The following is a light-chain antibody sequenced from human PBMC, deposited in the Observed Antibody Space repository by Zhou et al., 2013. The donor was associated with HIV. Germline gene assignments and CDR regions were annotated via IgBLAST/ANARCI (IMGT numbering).Light chain of an antibody. J-gene: IGKJ2*01. CDR3: QQAHSFPYT. CDR1: QDISHS. V-gene: IGKV1-NL1*01. Sequence: DIQMTQSPSSLSASVGDRVTITCRASQDISHSLAWYQQRPGKAPKLLVYGASSLESGVPSRFSGSGSGTDYTLTISSLQPEDFATYYCQQAHSFPYTFGQGTKLETK. CDR2: GAS.